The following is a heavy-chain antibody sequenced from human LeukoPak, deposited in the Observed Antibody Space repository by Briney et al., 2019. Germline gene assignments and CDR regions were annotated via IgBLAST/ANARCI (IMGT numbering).Heavy chain of an antibody. CDR1: GYTFTGYY. Sequence: ASVKVSCKASGYTFTGYYMHWVRQAPGQGLEWMGWINPNSGGTNYAQKFQGRVTMTRDTSISTAYMELSRLRSDDTAMYYCARALAAAGKPDFDYWGQGTLVTVSS. J-gene: IGHJ4*02. D-gene: IGHD6-13*01. V-gene: IGHV1-2*02. CDR2: INPNSGGT. CDR3: ARALAAAGKPDFDY.